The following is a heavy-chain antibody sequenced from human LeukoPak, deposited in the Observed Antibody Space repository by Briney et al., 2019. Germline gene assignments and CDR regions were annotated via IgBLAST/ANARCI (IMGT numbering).Heavy chain of an antibody. J-gene: IGHJ4*02. V-gene: IGHV4-59*01. CDR1: GGSISSYY. Sequence: SSETLSLTCTVSGGSISSYYWSWIPQPPGKGLEWVGYIYYSGSTNYNPSLKSRVTISVDTSKNQFSLKLSSVTAADTAVYYCARRYCSGGSCYSALDYWGQGALVTVSS. CDR2: IYYSGST. D-gene: IGHD2-15*01. CDR3: ARRYCSGGSCYSALDY.